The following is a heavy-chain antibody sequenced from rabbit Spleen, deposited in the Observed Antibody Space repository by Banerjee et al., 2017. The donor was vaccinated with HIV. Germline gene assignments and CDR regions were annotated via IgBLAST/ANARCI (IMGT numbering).Heavy chain of an antibody. V-gene: IGHV1S40*01. J-gene: IGHJ4*01. CDR1: GFSFSSDYY. D-gene: IGHD1-1*01. CDR3: ARDPIANSGYDFNL. Sequence: QSLEESGGDLVKPGASLTLTCTASGFSFSSDYYMCWVRQAPGKGLEWSACIDTASGYTYYASWAKGRFTISKTSSTTVTLQMTSLTPADTATYFCARDPIANSGYDFNLWGPGTLVTVS. CDR2: IDTASGYT.